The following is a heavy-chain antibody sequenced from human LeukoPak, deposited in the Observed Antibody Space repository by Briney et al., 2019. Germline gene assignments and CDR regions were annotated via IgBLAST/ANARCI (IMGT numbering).Heavy chain of an antibody. CDR3: AREAVAGTLDY. CDR2: IYNIGGT. Sequence: SETLSLTCSVSGGSVSRDYWSWIRQPPGKRLEWLGYIYNIGGTNYNPSLKSRVSISVDMSKNQFSLMLTSVTAADTAVYYCAREAVAGTLDYWGQGALVTVSS. V-gene: IGHV4-59*02. D-gene: IGHD6-19*01. J-gene: IGHJ4*02. CDR1: GGSVSRDY.